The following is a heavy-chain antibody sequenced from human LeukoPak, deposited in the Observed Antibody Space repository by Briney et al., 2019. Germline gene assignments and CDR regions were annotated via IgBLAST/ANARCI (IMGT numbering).Heavy chain of an antibody. V-gene: IGHV4-59*01. CDR1: GGSISSYY. J-gene: IGHJ6*03. CDR2: IYYSGST. D-gene: IGHD3-16*02. CDR3: ARVGVSSHYYYCMDV. Sequence: PSETLSLTCTVSGGSISSYYWGWIRQPPGKGLEWIGYIYYSGSTNYNPSLKSRVTISVDTSKNQFSLKLSSVTAADTAVYYCARVGVSSHYYYCMDVWGKGTTVTVSS.